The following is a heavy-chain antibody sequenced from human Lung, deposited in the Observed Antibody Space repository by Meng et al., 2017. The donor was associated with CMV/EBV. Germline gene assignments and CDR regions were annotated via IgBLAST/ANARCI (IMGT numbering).Heavy chain of an antibody. CDR2: ISSTSAYI. V-gene: IGHV3-21*01. J-gene: IGHJ6*02. Sequence: GSLRLXCAAFEFTFSSYRMNWVRQAPGKGLEWVSFISSTSAYIDYADSVKGRFTISRDNARNSLFLQMNSLRAEDTAVYYCARDIRGSDYYYGMDVWGQGTTVTVSS. CDR3: ARDIRGSDYYYGMDV. D-gene: IGHD3-10*01. CDR1: EFTFSSYR.